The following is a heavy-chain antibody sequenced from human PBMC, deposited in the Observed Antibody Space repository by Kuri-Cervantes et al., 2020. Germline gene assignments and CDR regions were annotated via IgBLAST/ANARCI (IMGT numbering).Heavy chain of an antibody. V-gene: IGHV4-4*07. Sequence: ESLKISCTVSGGSISSYYWSWIRQPAGKGLEWIGRIYTSGSTNYNPSLKSRVTISVDKSKNQFSLKLSSVTAADTAVYYCARSPLPWGSHDYWGQGTLVTVSS. CDR2: IYTSGST. J-gene: IGHJ4*02. CDR3: ARSPLPWGSHDY. D-gene: IGHD3-16*01. CDR1: GGSISSYY.